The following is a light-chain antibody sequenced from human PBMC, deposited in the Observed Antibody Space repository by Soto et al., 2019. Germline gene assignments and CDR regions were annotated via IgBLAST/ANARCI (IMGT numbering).Light chain of an antibody. CDR1: NRDVGGYNY. J-gene: IGLJ3*02. CDR2: EVS. V-gene: IGLV2-14*01. Sequence: QSVLTQPASVSGSPGQSITISCTGTNRDVGGYNYVSWYQQHPGRAPKLMIYEVSNRPSGVSTRFSGSKSGNTASLTISGLQAEDEADYYCSSYTSASALNRVFGGGTKLTVL. CDR3: SSYTSASALNRV.